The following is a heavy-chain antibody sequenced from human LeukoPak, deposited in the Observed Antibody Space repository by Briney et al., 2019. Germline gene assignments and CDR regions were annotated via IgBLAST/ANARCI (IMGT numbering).Heavy chain of an antibody. V-gene: IGHV3-30-3*01. CDR3: ARDDGYSSDY. CDR1: GFTFSNYA. J-gene: IGHJ4*02. CDR2: ISYDVSNK. Sequence: PGGSLRLSCAASGFTFSNYAMHWVRQAPGKGLEWVTVISYDVSNKYYADSVKGRFTISRDNSKNTLYLQMNSLRAEDTAVFYCARDDGYSSDYWGQGTLVTVSS. D-gene: IGHD5-24*01.